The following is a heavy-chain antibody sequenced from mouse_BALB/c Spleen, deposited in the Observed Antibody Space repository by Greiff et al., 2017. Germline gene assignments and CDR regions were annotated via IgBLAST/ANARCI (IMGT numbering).Heavy chain of an antibody. CDR1: GYSITSGYY. CDR3: ARDYYYGSVYFDY. D-gene: IGHD1-1*01. Sequence: ESGPGLVKPSQSLSLTCSVTGYSITSGYYWNWIRQFPGNKLEWMGYISYDGSNNYNPSLKNRISITRDTSKNQFFLKLNSVTTEDTATYYCARDYYYGSVYFDYWGQGTTLTVSS. V-gene: IGHV3-6*02. J-gene: IGHJ2*01. CDR2: ISYDGSN.